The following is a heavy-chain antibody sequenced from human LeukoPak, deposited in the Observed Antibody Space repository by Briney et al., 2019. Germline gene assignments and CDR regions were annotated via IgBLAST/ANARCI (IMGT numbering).Heavy chain of an antibody. J-gene: IGHJ4*02. D-gene: IGHD1-14*01. Sequence: ASVKVSCKGSGYTFTNYGISWVRQAPGQGLEWLGWISAYNGNTKYAQKVQGRVTMTTDTSTSTAYMELRSLRSDDTAVYYCARGGMRGIPTFLDYWGQGTLVTVSS. CDR3: ARGGMRGIPTFLDY. CDR1: GYTFTNYG. CDR2: ISAYNGNT. V-gene: IGHV1-18*01.